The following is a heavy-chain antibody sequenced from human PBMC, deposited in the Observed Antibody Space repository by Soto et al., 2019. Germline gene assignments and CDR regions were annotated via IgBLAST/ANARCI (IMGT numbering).Heavy chain of an antibody. J-gene: IGHJ3*01. CDR3: ARGSKYTVAFDV. V-gene: IGHV4-34*01. CDR1: VVSFSGYS. D-gene: IGHD4-17*01. Sequence: XETLSLTCTFYVVSFSGYSWSCIRQPPGKGLEWIGEINQSGNANYNPSLKSRVTISVDTSKNQFSLKLSSVTAADTAVYYCARGSKYTVAFDVWGPGTMLTVTS. CDR2: INQSGNA.